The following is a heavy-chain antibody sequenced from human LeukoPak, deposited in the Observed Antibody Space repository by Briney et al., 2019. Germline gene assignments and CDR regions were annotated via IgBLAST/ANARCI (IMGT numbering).Heavy chain of an antibody. CDR2: ISSSSSPI. CDR1: GFTFSSYN. D-gene: IGHD2-15*01. V-gene: IGHV3-48*01. Sequence: PGGSLRLSCAASGFTFSSYNMNWVRQAPGKGLEWVSYISSSSSPIYYADSVKGRFTISRDNSKNTLYLQMNSLRAEDTAVYYCAKDVGMIGYCSGGSCYAIDYWGQGTLVTVSS. J-gene: IGHJ4*02. CDR3: AKDVGMIGYCSGGSCYAIDY.